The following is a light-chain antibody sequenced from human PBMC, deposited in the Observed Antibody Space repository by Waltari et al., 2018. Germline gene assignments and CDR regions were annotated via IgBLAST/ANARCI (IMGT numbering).Light chain of an antibody. CDR1: QSVSSN. V-gene: IGKV3-15*01. J-gene: IGKJ4*01. CDR2: GAF. Sequence: EIVITQSPATLSVSPGERATLSCRAGQSVSSNLAWYQKKPGQAPRLLIYGAFTRATGIPARFSGSGSGTEFTLTINSLQSEDFAVYYWQQYNNWPSFGGGTKVEIK. CDR3: QQYNNWPS.